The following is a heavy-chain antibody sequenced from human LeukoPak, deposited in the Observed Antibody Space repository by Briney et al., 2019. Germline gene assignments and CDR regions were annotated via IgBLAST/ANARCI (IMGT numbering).Heavy chain of an antibody. J-gene: IGHJ6*02. CDR2: ISGSGGST. D-gene: IGHD3-10*01. V-gene: IGHV3-23*01. Sequence: GGSLRLSCAASGFTFSSYAMSWVRQAPGKGLEWVSAISGSGGSTYYADSVKGRFTISRDNSKNTLYLQMNSLRAENTAVYYCAKTSRAYYYYGMDAWGQGTTVTVSS. CDR3: AKTSRAYYYYGMDA. CDR1: GFTFSSYA.